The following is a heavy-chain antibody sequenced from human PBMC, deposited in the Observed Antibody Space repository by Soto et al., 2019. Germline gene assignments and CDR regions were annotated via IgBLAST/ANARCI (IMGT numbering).Heavy chain of an antibody. CDR1: GGSISSGGYY. J-gene: IGHJ3*02. CDR3: ASPSTRSSGSIDAFDI. D-gene: IGHD3-22*01. CDR2: IYYSGST. V-gene: IGHV4-31*03. Sequence: SETLSLTCTVSGGSISSGGYYWSWIRQHPGKGLEWIGYIYYSGSTYYNPSLKSRVTISVDTSKNQFSLKLSSVTAADTAVYYCASPSTRSSGSIDAFDIWGQGTMVTVSS.